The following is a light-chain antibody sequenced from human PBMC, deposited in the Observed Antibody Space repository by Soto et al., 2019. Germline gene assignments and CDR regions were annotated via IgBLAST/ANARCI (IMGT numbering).Light chain of an antibody. CDR3: QQYRSWPRT. V-gene: IGKV3-15*01. J-gene: IGKJ1*01. CDR1: QSVDIS. Sequence: EIVLTQSPATVSVSPGERVILSCRASQSVDISSAWYQQKPGQAPRLLIYGASTRATDMPGTFSGRGSGTEFTLTITSLRPEDFGVYYCQQYRSWPRTFGQGTKVDIK. CDR2: GAS.